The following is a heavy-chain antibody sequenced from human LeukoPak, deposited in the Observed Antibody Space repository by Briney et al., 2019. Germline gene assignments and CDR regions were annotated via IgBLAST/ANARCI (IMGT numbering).Heavy chain of an antibody. CDR1: GGSFSGYY. Sequence: PSETLSLTCAVCGGSFSGYYWSWIRQPPGKGLEWIGEINHSGSTNYNPSLKSRVTISVDTSKNQFSLKLSSVTAADTAVYYCARGSWFDPWGQGTLVTVSS. CDR3: ARGSWFDP. J-gene: IGHJ5*02. V-gene: IGHV4-34*01. CDR2: INHSGST.